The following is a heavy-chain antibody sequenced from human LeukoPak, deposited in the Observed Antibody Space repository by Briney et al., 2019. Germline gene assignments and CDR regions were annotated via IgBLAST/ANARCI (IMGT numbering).Heavy chain of an antibody. CDR1: GGSMSSRSNY. CDR3: ARHPYSSGWFYYFDY. Sequence: SETLSLTCTVSGGSMSSRSNYWGWIRQLPGKGLEWVGSIYYSGSTDYNPSLKSRVSISVYTSKNQFSLNLSAVTAADTAVYYCARHPYSSGWFYYFDYWGQGTLVTVSS. CDR2: IYYSGST. D-gene: IGHD6-19*01. V-gene: IGHV4-39*01. J-gene: IGHJ4*02.